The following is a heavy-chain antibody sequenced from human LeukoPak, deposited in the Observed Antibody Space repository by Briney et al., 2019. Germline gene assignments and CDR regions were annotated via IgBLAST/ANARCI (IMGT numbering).Heavy chain of an antibody. CDR2: VYYSGST. J-gene: IGHJ4*02. Sequence: SETLSLTCSVSGDSISTYYWSWIRQPPGKALEWIGYVYYSGSTDYNPSLKSRVTISVDASKNQFSPNLNSVTAADTAVYYCSASKQLWLRGLFDYWGQGTLVTVST. V-gene: IGHV4-59*01. D-gene: IGHD5-12*01. CDR3: SASKQLWLRGLFDY. CDR1: GDSISTYY.